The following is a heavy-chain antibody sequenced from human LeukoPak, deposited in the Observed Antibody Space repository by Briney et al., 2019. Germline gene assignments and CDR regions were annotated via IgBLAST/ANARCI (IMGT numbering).Heavy chain of an antibody. V-gene: IGHV4-59*12. D-gene: IGHD2-21*01. J-gene: IGHJ4*02. CDR1: GGSISSYY. CDR3: ARDSNVVPFDY. CDR2: IYYSGTT. Sequence: SGTLSLTCTVSGGSISSYYWSWIRQPPGKGLEWIGYIYYSGTTNYNPSLKSRVTISVDTSKNQFSLKLSSVTAADTAVYYCARDSNVVPFDYWGQGTLVTVSS.